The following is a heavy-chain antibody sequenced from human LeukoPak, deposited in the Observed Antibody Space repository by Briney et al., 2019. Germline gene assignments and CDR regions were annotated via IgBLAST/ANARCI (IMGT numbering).Heavy chain of an antibody. CDR2: IRYDGSNK. CDR3: AKCIGSSTSNAPEYFQH. V-gene: IGHV3-30*02. CDR1: GFTFSRYG. Sequence: ARGSLRLSCAASGFTFSRYGMHWVRQAPGKGLEWVAFIRYDGSNKYYADSVKGRFTISRDNSKNTLYLQMNSLRAEDTAVYYCAKCIGSSTSNAPEYFQHWGQGTLVTVSS. J-gene: IGHJ1*01. D-gene: IGHD2-2*01.